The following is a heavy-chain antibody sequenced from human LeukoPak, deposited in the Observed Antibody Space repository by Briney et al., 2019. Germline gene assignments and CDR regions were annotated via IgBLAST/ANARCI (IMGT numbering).Heavy chain of an antibody. V-gene: IGHV4-59*01. D-gene: IGHD3-10*01. CDR3: ARDGDYYGSGSYYTSFDY. CDR2: IYYSGST. CDR1: GGSISSYY. Sequence: SETLSLTCTVSGGSISSYYWSWIRQPPGKGLEWIGYIYYSGSTNYNPSLKSRVTISVDTSKNQFSLKLSSVTAADTAVYYCARDGDYYGSGSYYTSFDYWGQGTLVTVSS. J-gene: IGHJ4*02.